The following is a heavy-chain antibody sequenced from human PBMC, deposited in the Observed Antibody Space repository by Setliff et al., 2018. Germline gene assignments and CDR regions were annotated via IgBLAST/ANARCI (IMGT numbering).Heavy chain of an antibody. J-gene: IGHJ6*03. Sequence: SVKVSCKASGGTFSDYGISWVRQAPGQGLEWMGGTIPIFGTTDYAQKFQGRVTIITDESTSTAFMQLSSLRSEDTAVYYCVREGVDSRSSTDYRYYMDVWGKGATVTVSS. CDR3: VREGVDSRSSTDYRYYMDV. D-gene: IGHD3-22*01. V-gene: IGHV1-69*05. CDR1: GGTFSDYG. CDR2: TIPIFGTT.